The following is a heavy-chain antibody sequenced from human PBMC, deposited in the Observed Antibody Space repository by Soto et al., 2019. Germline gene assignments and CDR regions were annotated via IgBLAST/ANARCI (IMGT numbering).Heavy chain of an antibody. Sequence: SETLSLTCTVSGGSISSGGYYWSWIRQHPGKGLEWVGYSYYTGSSYYNPSLKSRVTISVDASKNQLSLRLASVTAADTAVYYCARDLRGYSRYDYLDYWGQGIPGTVS. CDR3: ARDLRGYSRYDYLDY. V-gene: IGHV4-31*03. CDR2: SYYTGSS. D-gene: IGHD5-12*01. CDR1: GGSISSGGYY. J-gene: IGHJ4*02.